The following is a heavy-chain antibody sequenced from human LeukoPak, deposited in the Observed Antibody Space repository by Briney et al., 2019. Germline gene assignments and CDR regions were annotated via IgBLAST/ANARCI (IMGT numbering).Heavy chain of an antibody. CDR1: GGSISSSSYY. V-gene: IGHV4-39*07. CDR2: IYYSGST. CDR3: ARVTLGFGAGFDY. D-gene: IGHD3-10*01. Sequence: SETLSLTCTVSGGSISSSSYYWGWIRQPPGKGLEWIGSIYYSGSTYYNPSLKSRVTISVDTSKNQFSLKLSSVTAADTAVYYCARVTLGFGAGFDYWGQGTLVTVSS. J-gene: IGHJ4*02.